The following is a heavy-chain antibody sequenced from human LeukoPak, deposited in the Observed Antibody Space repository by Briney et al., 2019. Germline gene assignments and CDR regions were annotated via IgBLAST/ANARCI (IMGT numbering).Heavy chain of an antibody. J-gene: IGHJ3*02. CDR1: GHSVTNSNYY. CDR2: IFYYWGP. CDR3: ASYSGIYSAFEI. D-gene: IGHD1-26*01. Sequence: SETLSLTCTASGHSVTNSNYYWVWVRQSRGRGLEWLGNIFYYWGPYYNPSFKSRVVISVDTSKNHFSLTLNAVTAADTAVYHCASYSGIYSAFEICSQGTLVTVSS. V-gene: IGHV4-39*07.